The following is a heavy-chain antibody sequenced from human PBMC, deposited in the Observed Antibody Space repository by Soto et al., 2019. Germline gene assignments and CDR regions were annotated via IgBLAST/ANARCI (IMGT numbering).Heavy chain of an antibody. CDR2: IYAGGST. J-gene: IGHJ4*02. CDR3: ARDYYYDSSGYYAGFDY. D-gene: IGHD3-22*01. V-gene: IGHV3-66*01. Sequence: PGGSLRLSCAASGFTVSSYYMTWVRQAPGKGLEWVSVIYAGGSTYYADSVKGRFTISRDNSKNTLYLQMNSLRVEDTAVYYCARDYYYDSSGYYAGFDYWGQGT. CDR1: GFTVSSYY.